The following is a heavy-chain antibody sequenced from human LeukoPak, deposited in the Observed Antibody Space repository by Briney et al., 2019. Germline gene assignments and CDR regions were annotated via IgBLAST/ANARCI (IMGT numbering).Heavy chain of an antibody. Sequence: SEILSLTCTVSGGSVSSGSYYWSWIRQPPGKGLEWIGYIYYSGSTNYNSSLKSRVTISVDTSKNQFSLKLSSVTAADTAVYYCVADAVVTGGSYYFDYWGQGTLVTVSS. CDR1: GGSVSSGSYY. CDR2: IYYSGST. V-gene: IGHV4-61*01. J-gene: IGHJ4*02. D-gene: IGHD2-21*02. CDR3: VADAVVTGGSYYFDY.